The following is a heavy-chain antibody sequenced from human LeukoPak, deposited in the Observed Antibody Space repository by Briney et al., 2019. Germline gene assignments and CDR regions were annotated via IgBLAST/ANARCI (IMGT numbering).Heavy chain of an antibody. CDR2: INHSGST. CDR3: ASGWYFGY. J-gene: IGHJ4*02. Sequence: SETLSLTCGVYGGSFSGYYWSWIRQPPGMGLEWIGEINHSGSTNYNPSLKSRVTISVDTSKNQFSLKLSSVTAADTAVYYCASGWYFGYWGQGTLVTVSS. V-gene: IGHV4-34*01. CDR1: GGSFSGYY.